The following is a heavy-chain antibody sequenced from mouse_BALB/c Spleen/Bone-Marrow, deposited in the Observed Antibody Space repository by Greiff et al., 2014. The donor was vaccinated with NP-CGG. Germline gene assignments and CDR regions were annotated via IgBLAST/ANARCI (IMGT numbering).Heavy chain of an antibody. V-gene: IGHV5-4*02. Sequence: EVKLMESGGRLFKPEGSLKLSCAASGFTFSDYYIYWLRQTPEKRLEWVATISDGGNHSYYPDSVKGRFTISRDNAKNNLYLQMSSLKSEDTAMYYCARTRMRYGAMDHRGQGPSVTVFS. CDR1: GFTFSDYY. CDR3: ARTRMRYGAMDH. CDR2: ISDGGNHS. J-gene: IGHJ4*01. D-gene: IGHD2-10*02.